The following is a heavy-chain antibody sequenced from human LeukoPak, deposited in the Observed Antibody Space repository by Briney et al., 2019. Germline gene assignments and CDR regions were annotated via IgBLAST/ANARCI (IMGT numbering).Heavy chain of an antibody. CDR1: GGSISSSSYY. V-gene: IGHV4-39*07. Sequence: SETLSLTCTVSGGSISSSSYYWGWIRQPPGKGLEWIGSIYYSGSTYHNPSLKSRVTISVDTSKNQFSLKLSSVTAADTAVYYCARDPVPYYYGSGTPSWGQRTLVTVSS. J-gene: IGHJ5*02. D-gene: IGHD3-10*01. CDR3: ARDPVPYYYGSGTPS. CDR2: IYYSGST.